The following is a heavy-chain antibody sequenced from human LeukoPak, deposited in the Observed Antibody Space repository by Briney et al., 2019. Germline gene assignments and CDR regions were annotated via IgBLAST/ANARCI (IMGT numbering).Heavy chain of an antibody. CDR3: AKGKLALEGLLVY. J-gene: IGHJ4*02. Sequence: QSGGSLRLSCAASGFTFSSYGMHWVRQAPGKGLEWVAFIRYDGSNKYYADSVKGRFTISRDNSKNTLYLQMNSLRAEDTAVYYCAKGKLALEGLLVYWGQGTLVTVSS. D-gene: IGHD3-3*01. V-gene: IGHV3-30*02. CDR2: IRYDGSNK. CDR1: GFTFSSYG.